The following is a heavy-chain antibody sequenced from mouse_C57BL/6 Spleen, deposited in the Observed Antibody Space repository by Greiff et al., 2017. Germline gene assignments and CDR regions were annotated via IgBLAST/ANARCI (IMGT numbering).Heavy chain of an antibody. V-gene: IGHV1-15*01. D-gene: IGHD1-1*01. CDR1: GYTFTDYE. Sequence: VQLQQSGAELVRPGASVTLSCKASGYTFTDYEMHWVKQTPVHGLEWIGAIDPETGGTAYNQKFKGKNILTADKSSSTAYMELRSLTSEDSAVYYTTRRDSSYWYFDVWGPGTTVTVSS. J-gene: IGHJ1*01. CDR3: TRRDSSYWYFDV. CDR2: IDPETGGT.